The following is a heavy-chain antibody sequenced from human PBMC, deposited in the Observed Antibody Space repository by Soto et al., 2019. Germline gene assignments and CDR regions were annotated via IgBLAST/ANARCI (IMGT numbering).Heavy chain of an antibody. Sequence: GSLRLSCAASGFTFSGYWMHWVRQAPGKGLVWVSRINDDGSRTTYADSVKGRFTISRDNAKNTLYLQMNSLTAEDTAVYYCAREDVYHFDPWGQGTLVTVSS. V-gene: IGHV3-74*03. J-gene: IGHJ5*02. CDR2: INDDGSRT. D-gene: IGHD1-20*01. CDR1: GFTFSGYW. CDR3: AREDVYHFDP.